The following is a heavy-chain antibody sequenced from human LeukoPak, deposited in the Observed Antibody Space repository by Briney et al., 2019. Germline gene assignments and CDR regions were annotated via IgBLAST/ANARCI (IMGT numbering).Heavy chain of an antibody. J-gene: IGHJ4*02. CDR2: ISSSSSYI. CDR3: ARGGRSTYFDWSPDY. V-gene: IGHV3-21*01. CDR1: GGSISSSS. Sequence: ETLSLTCTVSGGSISSSSYYWGWIRQAPGKGLEWVSSISSSSSYIFYADSVKGRFTISRDNARNSLFLQMNSLRAEDTAVYYCARGGRSTYFDWSPDYWGQGTLVTVSS. D-gene: IGHD3-9*01.